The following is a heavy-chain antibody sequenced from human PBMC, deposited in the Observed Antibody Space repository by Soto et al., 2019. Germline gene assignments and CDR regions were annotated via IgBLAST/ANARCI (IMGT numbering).Heavy chain of an antibody. CDR1: GYTFTSYY. Sequence: ASVEVSCKXSGYTFTSYYMHWVRQAPGQGLEWMGIINPSGGSTSYAQKFQGRVTMTRDTSTSTVYMELSSLRSEDTAVYYCARQGGPGIAVAGALRAFDIWGQGTMVTVSS. D-gene: IGHD6-19*01. J-gene: IGHJ3*02. CDR3: ARQGGPGIAVAGALRAFDI. CDR2: INPSGGST. V-gene: IGHV1-46*01.